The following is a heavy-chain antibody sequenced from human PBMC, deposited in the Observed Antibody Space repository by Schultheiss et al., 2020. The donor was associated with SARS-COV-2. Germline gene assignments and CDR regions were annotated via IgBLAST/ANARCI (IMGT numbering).Heavy chain of an antibody. CDR1: GYTFSDYY. CDR3: ARDPHCTNGVCYTFDY. V-gene: IGHV1-2*02. Sequence: ASVKVSCKASGYTFSDYYIHWVRQAPGQGLEWLGWINPNSGDTYYAQRFQGRVTTTRDTSISTAYMELSRLRSDDTAAYYCARDPHCTNGVCYTFDYWGQGTLVTVSS. J-gene: IGHJ4*02. D-gene: IGHD2-8*01. CDR2: INPNSGDT.